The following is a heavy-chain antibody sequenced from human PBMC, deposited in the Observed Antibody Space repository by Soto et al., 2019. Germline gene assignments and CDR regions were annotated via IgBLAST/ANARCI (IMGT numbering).Heavy chain of an antibody. J-gene: IGHJ6*02. D-gene: IGHD3-3*01. Sequence: ASVKVSCKASGYTFTGYYMHWVRQAPGQGLEWMGWINPNSGGTNYAQKFQGWVTMTRDTSISTAYMELSRLSAEVTAVYYCARTSLTIFGPSNDYYGMGVWGLGTTVTVSS. CDR1: GYTFTGYY. V-gene: IGHV1-2*04. CDR3: ARTSLTIFGPSNDYYGMGV. CDR2: INPNSGGT.